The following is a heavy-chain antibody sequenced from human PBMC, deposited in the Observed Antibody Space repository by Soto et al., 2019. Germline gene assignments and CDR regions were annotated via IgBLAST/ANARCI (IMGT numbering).Heavy chain of an antibody. D-gene: IGHD3-10*01. CDR1: GGSISSYY. J-gene: IGHJ6*02. CDR3: AGARGGYYGMDV. V-gene: IGHV4-59*01. CDR2: IYYSGST. Sequence: SETLSLTCTVSGGSISSYYWSWIRQPPGKGLEWIGYIYYSGSTNYNPSLKSRVTISVATSKNQFSLKLSSVTAADTAVYYCAGARGGYYGMDVWGQGTTVTVSS.